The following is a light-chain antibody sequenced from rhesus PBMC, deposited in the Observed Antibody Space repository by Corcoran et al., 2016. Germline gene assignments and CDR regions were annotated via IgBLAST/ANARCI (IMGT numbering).Light chain of an antibody. CDR2: EAS. J-gene: IGKJ2*01. CDR3: QHYYSTPYS. CDR1: QGITND. Sequence: DIQMTQSPSSLSASVGDRVTITCRASQGITNDLAWYQQKPGEIPKLLIYEASSLQSGIPSRFSCSGSGTDFTLTISILHSEDFATYYCQHYYSTPYSFGQGTKVEIK. V-gene: IGKV1-25*01.